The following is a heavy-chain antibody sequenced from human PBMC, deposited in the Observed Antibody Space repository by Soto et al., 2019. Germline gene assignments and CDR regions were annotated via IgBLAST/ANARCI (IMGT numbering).Heavy chain of an antibody. CDR1: GDSVSESSVS. Sequence: SQTLSLTCAISGDSVSESSVSWNWIRQSPSRGLEWLARTYYRSRWYNDYAVSVRSRITVNPDTSKNQFSLQLTSVTPEDTAVYYCAGTTSHQWYYMDVWGKGTTVTVSS. J-gene: IGHJ6*03. V-gene: IGHV6-1*01. CDR2: TYYRSRWYN. D-gene: IGHD1-7*01. CDR3: AGTTSHQWYYMDV.